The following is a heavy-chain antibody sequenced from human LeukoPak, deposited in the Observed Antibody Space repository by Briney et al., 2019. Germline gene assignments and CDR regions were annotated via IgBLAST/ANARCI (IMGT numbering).Heavy chain of an antibody. CDR2: INPNSGGT. CDR3: ASQGPATATRAFDY. Sequence: ALVKVSCKASGYTFTGYNMHWVRQAPGQGLEWMGWINPNSGGTNYAQKFQGRVTMTRDTSITTAYMELNRLTSDDTAVYYCASQGPATATRAFDYWGQGTLVTVSS. D-gene: IGHD2-15*01. J-gene: IGHJ4*02. V-gene: IGHV1-2*02. CDR1: GYTFTGYN.